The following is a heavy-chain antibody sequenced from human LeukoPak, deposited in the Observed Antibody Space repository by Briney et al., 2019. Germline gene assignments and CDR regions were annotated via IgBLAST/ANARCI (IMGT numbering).Heavy chain of an antibody. CDR1: GFTFSSYG. D-gene: IGHD2-2*01. Sequence: GGSLRLSCAASGFTFSSYGMSWVRQAPGKGLEWVSTISGSVDNTYYADSVKGRFTISRDNSKNTLYLQMNSLRAEDTAVYYCARGRCSSTSCYGELWFDPWGQGTLVTVSS. CDR2: ISGSVDNT. J-gene: IGHJ5*02. CDR3: ARGRCSSTSCYGELWFDP. V-gene: IGHV3-23*01.